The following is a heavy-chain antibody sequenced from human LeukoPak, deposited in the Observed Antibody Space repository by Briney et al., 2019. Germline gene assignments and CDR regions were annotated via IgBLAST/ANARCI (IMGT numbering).Heavy chain of an antibody. Sequence: GGSLRLSCAASGFTFSNYAMSWVRQAPGKGLEWVSGISGSGGSTYYADSVKGRFTISRDNSKNTLYLQMDGLGAENTAVYYCAKFSGSYYYYYAMDVWGQGTTVTVSS. CDR1: GFTFSNYA. CDR2: ISGSGGST. V-gene: IGHV3-23*01. CDR3: AKFSGSYYYYYAMDV. J-gene: IGHJ6*02. D-gene: IGHD1-26*01.